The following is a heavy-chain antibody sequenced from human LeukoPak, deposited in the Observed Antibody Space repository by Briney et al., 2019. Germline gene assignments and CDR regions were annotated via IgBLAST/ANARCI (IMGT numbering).Heavy chain of an antibody. CDR2: TWYDGSNK. CDR3: ARALRYFDWYTPGIYGMDV. V-gene: IGHV3-33*01. D-gene: IGHD3-9*01. Sequence: GGSLRLSCAASGFTFSSYGMHWVRQAPGKGLEWVAVTWYDGSNKYYADSVKGRFTISRDNSKNTLYLQMNSLRAEDTAVYYCARALRYFDWYTPGIYGMDVWGQGTTVTVSS. J-gene: IGHJ6*02. CDR1: GFTFSSYG.